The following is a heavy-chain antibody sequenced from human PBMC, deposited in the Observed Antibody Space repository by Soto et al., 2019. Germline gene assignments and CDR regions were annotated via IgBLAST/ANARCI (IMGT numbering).Heavy chain of an antibody. Sequence: RRLSCAASGFTFSSYEMNWVRQAPGKGLEWVSYISSSGSTIYYADSVKGRFTISRDNAKNSLYLQMNSLRVEDTAVYYCARDLSIFGVVSYYYYGMDVWGQGTTVTVSS. J-gene: IGHJ6*02. D-gene: IGHD3-3*01. CDR3: ARDLSIFGVVSYYYYGMDV. CDR2: ISSSGSTI. V-gene: IGHV3-48*03. CDR1: GFTFSSYE.